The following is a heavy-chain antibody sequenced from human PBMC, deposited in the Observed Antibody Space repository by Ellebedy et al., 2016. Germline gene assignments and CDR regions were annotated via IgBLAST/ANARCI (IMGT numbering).Heavy chain of an antibody. CDR1: GFSFGDYA. CDR2: IKSKADGEAR. J-gene: IGHJ4*02. V-gene: IGHV3-49*03. Sequence: GGSLRLSCSASGFSFGDYAMSWFRQAPGKGLEWVGFIKSKADGEAREYAASLKDRFTISRDDSKSIAYLQMNSLKTEDTAVYYCTKDRPIDYWGRGTLVTVSS. CDR3: TKDRPIDY.